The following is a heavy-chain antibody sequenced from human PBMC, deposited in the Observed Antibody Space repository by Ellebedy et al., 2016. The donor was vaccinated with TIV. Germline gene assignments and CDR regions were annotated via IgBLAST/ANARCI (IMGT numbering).Heavy chain of an antibody. CDR2: IKQDGSET. V-gene: IGHV3-7*01. CDR1: GFTFSSYW. Sequence: GESLKISCADSGFTFSSYWMSWVRQAPGKGLEWVANIKQDGSETHYVDSVKGRFTISRDNSKNTLFLQMNKLRAEDTAVYYWARPGAYCSNGVCPYQYYGMDAWGQGTTVTVSS. J-gene: IGHJ6*02. D-gene: IGHD2-8*01. CDR3: ARPGAYCSNGVCPYQYYGMDA.